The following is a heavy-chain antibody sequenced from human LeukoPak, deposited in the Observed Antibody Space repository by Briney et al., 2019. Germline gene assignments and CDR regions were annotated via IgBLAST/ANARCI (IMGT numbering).Heavy chain of an antibody. Sequence: PSETLSLTCTVSGGSISSSSYYWGWIRQPPGKGLEWIGSIYYSGSTYYNPSLKSRVAISVDTSKNQFSLKLSSVTAADTAVYYCARVRALEPRTHFDHWGQGTLVTVSS. J-gene: IGHJ4*02. CDR2: IYYSGST. CDR3: ARVRALEPRTHFDH. V-gene: IGHV4-39*01. D-gene: IGHD1-1*01. CDR1: GGSISSSSYY.